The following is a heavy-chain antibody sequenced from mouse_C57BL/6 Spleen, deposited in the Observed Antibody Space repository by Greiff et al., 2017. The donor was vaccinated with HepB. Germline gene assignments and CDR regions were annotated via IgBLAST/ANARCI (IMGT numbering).Heavy chain of an antibody. J-gene: IGHJ2*01. V-gene: IGHV1-85*01. CDR2: IYPRDGST. Sequence: VKLQESGPELVKPGASVKLSCKASGYTFTSYDINWVKQRPGQGLEWIGWIYPRDGSTKYNEKFKGKATLTVDTSSSTAYMELHSLTSEDSAVYFCARREKTWRGDYWGQGTTLTVSS. CDR1: GYTFTSYD. CDR3: ARREKTWRGDY.